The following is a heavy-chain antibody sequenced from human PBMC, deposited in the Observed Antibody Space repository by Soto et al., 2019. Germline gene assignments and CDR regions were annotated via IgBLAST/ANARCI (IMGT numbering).Heavy chain of an antibody. Sequence: GGSLRLSCAASGFTFSSYSMNWVRQAPGKGLEWVSSISSSSSYIYYADSVKGRFTISRDNAKNSLYLQMNSLRAEDTAVYYCARDKGVVVVPAAMPDDYYYYMDVWGKGTTVTVSS. CDR3: ARDKGVVVVPAAMPDDYYYYMDV. CDR1: GFTFSSYS. J-gene: IGHJ6*03. V-gene: IGHV3-21*01. D-gene: IGHD2-2*01. CDR2: ISSSSSYI.